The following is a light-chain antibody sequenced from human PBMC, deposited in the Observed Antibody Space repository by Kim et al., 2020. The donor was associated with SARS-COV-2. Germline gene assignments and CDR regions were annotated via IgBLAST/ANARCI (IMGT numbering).Light chain of an antibody. Sequence: ATGDSVTITCRASQGISSYLAWYQQKPGKAPKLLIYAASTLQSGVPSRFSGSGSGTDFTLTISCLQSEDFATYYCQQYYSYPLTFGQGTRLEIK. V-gene: IGKV1-8*01. CDR1: QGISSY. CDR3: QQYYSYPLT. J-gene: IGKJ5*01. CDR2: AAS.